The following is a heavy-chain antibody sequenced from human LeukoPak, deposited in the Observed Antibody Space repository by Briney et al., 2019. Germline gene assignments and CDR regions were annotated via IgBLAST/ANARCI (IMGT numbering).Heavy chain of an antibody. CDR2: INSDGSST. V-gene: IGHV3-74*01. J-gene: IGHJ4*02. CDR3: ARGERGYSGEFDY. D-gene: IGHD5-12*01. CDR1: GFTFSSYW. Sequence: GGSLRLSCAASGFTFSSYWMHWVRQAPGKGLVWVSRINSDGSSTSYADSVKGRFTISRDNAKSTLYLQMNSLRAEDTAVYYCARGERGYSGEFDYWGQGTLVTVSS.